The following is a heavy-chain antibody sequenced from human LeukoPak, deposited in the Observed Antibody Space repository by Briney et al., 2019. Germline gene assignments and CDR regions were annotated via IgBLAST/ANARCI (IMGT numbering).Heavy chain of an antibody. CDR3: VRCTFVLHKRCSAFDV. D-gene: IGHD1-1*01. CDR1: GFTFSSFG. Sequence: GGSLRLSCAASGFTFSSFGMHWVRQAPGKGLEWVALISYDGSYIHYADSVKGRFTISRDNAKNSLFLQMNSLRAEDTAVYYCVRCTFVLHKRCSAFDVWGQGTMVTVSA. J-gene: IGHJ3*01. V-gene: IGHV3-30*03. CDR2: ISYDGSYI.